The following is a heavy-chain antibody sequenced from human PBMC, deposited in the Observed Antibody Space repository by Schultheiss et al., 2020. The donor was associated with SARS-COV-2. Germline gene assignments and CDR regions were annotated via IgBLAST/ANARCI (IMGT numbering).Heavy chain of an antibody. Sequence: ASVKVSCKASGYTFTSYGISWVRQAPGQGLEWMGWISAYNGNTNYAQKLQGRVTMTRDTSTSTVYMELSSLRSEDTAVYYCACPTSSGHEVPDYWGQGTLVTVSS. V-gene: IGHV1-18*01. J-gene: IGHJ4*02. CDR1: GYTFTSYG. D-gene: IGHD3-22*01. CDR2: ISAYNGNT. CDR3: ACPTSSGHEVPDY.